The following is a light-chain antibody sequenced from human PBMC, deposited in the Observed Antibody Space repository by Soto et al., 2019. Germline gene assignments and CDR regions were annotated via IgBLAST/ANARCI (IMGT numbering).Light chain of an antibody. V-gene: IGKV1-5*03. J-gene: IGKJ4*01. CDR2: KAS. Sequence: DIQITQSVSALSGSVGDRVTITWRSSQTISSWLSWYQQKPGKAPKLLIYKASTLKSGAPSRFSGSGSGTEFTLTISSLQSEDFAVYYCQQYNNWPLTFGGGTKVDI. CDR1: QTISSW. CDR3: QQYNNWPLT.